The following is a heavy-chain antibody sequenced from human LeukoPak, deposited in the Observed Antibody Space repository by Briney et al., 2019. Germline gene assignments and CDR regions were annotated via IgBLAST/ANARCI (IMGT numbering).Heavy chain of an antibody. CDR3: ARVGYYDSSGYYYYCFDY. CDR1: GGSIVHYY. V-gene: IGHV4-59*01. CDR2: IYYSGST. Sequence: PSETLSLTCAVSGGSIVHYYWSWIRQPPGKGLEWIGYIYYSGSTYYNPSLKSRVTISVDTSKNQFSLKLHSVTAADTALYYCARVGYYDSSGYYYYCFDYWGQGTLVTVSS. D-gene: IGHD3-22*01. J-gene: IGHJ4*02.